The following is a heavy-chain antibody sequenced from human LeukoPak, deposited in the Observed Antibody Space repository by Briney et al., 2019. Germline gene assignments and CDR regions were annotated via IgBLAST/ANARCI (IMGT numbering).Heavy chain of an antibody. V-gene: IGHV4-31*03. CDR2: IYYSGST. D-gene: IGHD6-13*01. Sequence: SETLSLTCTVSGGSISSGGYYWSWIRQHPGKGLEWIGYIYYSGSTYYNPSLKSRVTISVDTSKNQFSLKLSSVTAADTAVYYCARDRGGTAGTHFDYWGQGTLVTVSS. J-gene: IGHJ4*02. CDR1: GGSISSGGYY. CDR3: ARDRGGTAGTHFDY.